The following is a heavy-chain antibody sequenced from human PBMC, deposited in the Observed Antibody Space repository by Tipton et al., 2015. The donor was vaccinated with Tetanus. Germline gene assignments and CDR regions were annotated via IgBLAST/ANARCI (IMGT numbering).Heavy chain of an antibody. J-gene: IGHJ6*02. CDR2: IFYSGRT. Sequence: TLSLTCNVSGASMIGGGYFWSWVRQHPGKGLEWIGHIFYSGRTEYTPSLRGRVTISVDTSKNQFSLKLTSVTAADTAIYYCARDRKEQWLSKIRYGMDVWGQGTKVTVSS. D-gene: IGHD6-19*01. CDR3: ARDRKEQWLSKIRYGMDV. CDR1: GASMIGGGYF. V-gene: IGHV4-31*03.